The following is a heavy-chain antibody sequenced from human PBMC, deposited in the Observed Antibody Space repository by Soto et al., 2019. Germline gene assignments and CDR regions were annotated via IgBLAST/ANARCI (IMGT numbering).Heavy chain of an antibody. CDR1: GYPFNSYP. J-gene: IGHJ4*02. CDR3: ARDRRALVDY. Sequence: ASMKDTYKASGYPFNSYPLHWERQAPGQRLEWMGWINAGNGNTKYSQKFQGRVTITRDTSASTAYMELSSLRSEDTAVYYCARDRRALVDYWGQGTLVTVSS. CDR2: INAGNGNT. V-gene: IGHV1-3*01.